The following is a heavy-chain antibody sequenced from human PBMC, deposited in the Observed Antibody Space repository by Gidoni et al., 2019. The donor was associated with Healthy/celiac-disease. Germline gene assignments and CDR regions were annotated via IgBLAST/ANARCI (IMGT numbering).Heavy chain of an antibody. J-gene: IGHJ4*02. D-gene: IGHD3-3*01. V-gene: IGHV3-21*01. Sequence: EVQLVESGGGLVKPGGSLRLSCAASGFTFSSYSMNWVRQAPGKGLEWVSSISSSGSTIYYADSVKGRFTISRDNAKNSLYLQMNSLRAEDTAVYYCARDPRAFWSGHLPPFFDYWGQGTLVTVSS. CDR2: ISSSGSTI. CDR3: ARDPRAFWSGHLPPFFDY. CDR1: GFTFSSYS.